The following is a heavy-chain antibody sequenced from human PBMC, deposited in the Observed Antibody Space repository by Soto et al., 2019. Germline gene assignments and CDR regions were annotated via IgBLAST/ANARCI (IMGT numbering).Heavy chain of an antibody. D-gene: IGHD2-15*01. V-gene: IGHV3-23*03. CDR1: GFSFRDYS. CDR3: TKDRVPDGIYSFDY. J-gene: IGHJ4*02. Sequence: GGSLRLSCAAYGFSFRDYSMNWARQAPGKGLEWVAFIDLSGTTTYYRDSVTGRFTIFKDKSMNTVYLQMDRLTVEDAAVYYCTKDRVPDGIYSFDYWGQGALVTVSS. CDR2: IDLSGTTT.